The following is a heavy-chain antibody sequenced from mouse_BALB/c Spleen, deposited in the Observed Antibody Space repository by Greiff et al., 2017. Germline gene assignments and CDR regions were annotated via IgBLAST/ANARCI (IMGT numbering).Heavy chain of an antibody. Sequence: EVQLQQSGAELVKPGASVKLSCTASGFNIKDTYMHWVKQRPEQGLEWIGRIDPANGNTKYDPKFQGKATITADTSSNTAYLQLSSLTSEDTAVYYCAREGYYYGSSYVEYFDVWGAGTTVTVSS. CDR1: GFNIKDTY. J-gene: IGHJ1*01. CDR2: IDPANGNT. D-gene: IGHD1-1*01. V-gene: IGHV14-3*02. CDR3: AREGYYYGSSYVEYFDV.